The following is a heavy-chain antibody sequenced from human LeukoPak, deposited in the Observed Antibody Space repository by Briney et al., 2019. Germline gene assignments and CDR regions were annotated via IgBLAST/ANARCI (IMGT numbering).Heavy chain of an antibody. CDR3: ARQPPYYYGLDV. CDR1: GGAISGYY. CDR2: IFYSGTT. Sequence: SETLSLTCTVSGGAISGYYWSWIRQPPGKGLEWIGYIFYSGTTNYNPSLKSRVTISVDTSKKRFSLKLSSVTAADTAVYYCARQPPYYYGLDVWGQGTTVTVSS. J-gene: IGHJ6*02. V-gene: IGHV4-59*08.